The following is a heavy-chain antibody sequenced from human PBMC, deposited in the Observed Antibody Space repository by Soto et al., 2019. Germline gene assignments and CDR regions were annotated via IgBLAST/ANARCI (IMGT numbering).Heavy chain of an antibody. Sequence: GASVKVSCKASGYTFTSYGISWVRQAPGQGLEWMGWISAYNGNTNYAQKLQGRVTMTTDTSTSTAYMELRSLRSDDTAVYYCARTYCSGGSCYSRYGMDVWGQGTTVTVSS. CDR3: ARTYCSGGSCYSRYGMDV. CDR1: GYTFTSYG. D-gene: IGHD2-15*01. J-gene: IGHJ6*02. V-gene: IGHV1-18*04. CDR2: ISAYNGNT.